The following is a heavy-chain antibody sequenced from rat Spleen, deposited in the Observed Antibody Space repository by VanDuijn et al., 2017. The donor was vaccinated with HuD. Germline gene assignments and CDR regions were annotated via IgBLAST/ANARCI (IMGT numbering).Heavy chain of an antibody. CDR3: TRDRILRSTGFDY. J-gene: IGHJ2*01. Sequence: EVQLVESGGGLVQPGRSLKLSCAASGFTFSDYSMAWVRQAPKKGPEWVATIIYDGSNIYYRDSVKGRFTVSRDNAKSSLYLQMDSLRSEDSATYYCTRDRILRSTGFDYWGQGVMVTVSS. D-gene: IGHD1-6*01. V-gene: IGHV5-20*01. CDR2: IIYDGSNI. CDR1: GFTFSDYS.